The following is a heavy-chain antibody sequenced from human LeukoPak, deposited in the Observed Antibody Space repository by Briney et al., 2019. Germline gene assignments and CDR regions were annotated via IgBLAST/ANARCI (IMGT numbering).Heavy chain of an antibody. Sequence: DSVKVSCKASGYTFTSYGISWVRQAPGQGLEWMGLISAYSGNTNFAQKLQGRVTMTTDTSTSTAYMELRSLRSEDTAVCFCARGADTGSYGSLVYFDYWGQGTLVTVSS. V-gene: IGHV1-18*01. CDR2: ISAYSGNT. J-gene: IGHJ4*02. CDR3: ARGADTGSYGSLVYFDY. CDR1: GYTFTSYG. D-gene: IGHD3-16*01.